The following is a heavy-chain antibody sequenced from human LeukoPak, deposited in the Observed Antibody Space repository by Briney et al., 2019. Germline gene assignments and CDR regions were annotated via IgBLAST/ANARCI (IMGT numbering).Heavy chain of an antibody. D-gene: IGHD5-24*01. V-gene: IGHV3-23*01. Sequence: GGSLRLSCAASGFTYSSYDMSWVRQAPGKGLEWVSGISGGGVSTYYADSVKGRFTISRDNSKNTVYLHMNSLRAEDTAVYYCARARVEMGANYYLDWWGQGTLVTVSS. J-gene: IGHJ4*02. CDR1: GFTYSSYD. CDR3: ARARVEMGANYYLDW. CDR2: ISGGGVST.